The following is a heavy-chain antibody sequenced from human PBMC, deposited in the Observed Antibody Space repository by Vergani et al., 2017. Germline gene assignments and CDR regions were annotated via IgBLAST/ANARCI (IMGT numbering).Heavy chain of an antibody. J-gene: IGHJ4*02. Sequence: QVQLQQWGAGLLKPSETLSLTCAVYGGSFSGYYWSWIRQPPGKGLEWIGEINHSGSTNYNPSLKSRVTISVDTSKNQFSLKLSSVTAADTAVYYCARTLSYYDSSGYYYQFDYWGQGTLVTVSS. V-gene: IGHV4-34*01. CDR3: ARTLSYYDSSGYYYQFDY. CDR2: INHSGST. D-gene: IGHD3-22*01. CDR1: GGSFSGYY.